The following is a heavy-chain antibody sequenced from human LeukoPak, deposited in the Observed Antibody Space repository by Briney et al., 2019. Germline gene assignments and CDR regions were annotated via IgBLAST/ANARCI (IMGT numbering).Heavy chain of an antibody. CDR1: GYTFTGYY. CDR2: INPSSGGT. D-gene: IGHD2-15*01. V-gene: IGHV1-2*02. CDR3: ARESVVVAATANFDY. Sequence: GASVKVSCKASGYTFTGYYMHWVRQAPGQGLEWMGWINPSSGGTNYAQKFQGRVTMTRDTSISTAYMELSRLRSDDTAVYYCARESVVVAATANFDYWGQGTLVTVSS. J-gene: IGHJ4*02.